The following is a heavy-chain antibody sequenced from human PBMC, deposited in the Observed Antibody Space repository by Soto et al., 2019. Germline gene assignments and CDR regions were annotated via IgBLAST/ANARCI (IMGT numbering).Heavy chain of an antibody. V-gene: IGHV4-38-2*02. Sequence: PSETLSLTCAVSGFSISSGYFWGLIRQPPGKGPEWLGSIYHSGTTYYNPSVKGRVTISVDTSKNQFSLKMSSVTAADTAVYYCARDSSGYYWFDPWGQGTLVTVSP. CDR1: GFSISSGYF. CDR3: ARDSSGYYWFDP. J-gene: IGHJ5*02. CDR2: IYHSGTT. D-gene: IGHD3-22*01.